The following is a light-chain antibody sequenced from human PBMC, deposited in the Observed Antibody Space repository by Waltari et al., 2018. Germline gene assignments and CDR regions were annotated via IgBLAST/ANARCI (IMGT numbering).Light chain of an antibody. V-gene: IGLV2-14*03. J-gene: IGLJ3*02. CDR1: NSDIGGYNS. Sequence: QSALTQPASVSGSLGQSINISCSGTNSDIGGYNSVSWYQQHPGEAPKLLLFDVPTRPSGVSSRFSAFKSGTTASLTISGLQAEDEADYYCCSKTSSTASIVFGGGTTLTVL. CDR2: DVP. CDR3: CSKTSSTASIV.